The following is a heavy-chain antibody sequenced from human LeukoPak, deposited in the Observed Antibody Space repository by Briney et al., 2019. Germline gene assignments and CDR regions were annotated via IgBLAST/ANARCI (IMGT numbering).Heavy chain of an antibody. Sequence: GGSLRLSCAASGFTFSSYGMHWVRQVPGKGLEWVAVISYDGSNKYYADSVKGRFTISRGNSKNTLYLQMNSLRAEDTAVYYCAKVGQQLVLDYWGQGTLVTVSS. CDR3: AKVGQQLVLDY. J-gene: IGHJ4*02. CDR2: ISYDGSNK. D-gene: IGHD6-13*01. CDR1: GFTFSSYG. V-gene: IGHV3-30*18.